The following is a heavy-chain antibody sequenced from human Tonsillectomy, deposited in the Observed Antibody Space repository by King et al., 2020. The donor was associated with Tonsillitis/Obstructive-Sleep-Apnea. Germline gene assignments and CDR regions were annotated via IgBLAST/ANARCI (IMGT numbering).Heavy chain of an antibody. CDR3: AREYSSSSGRAFDI. Sequence: VQLVESGGGLVQPGGSLRLSCAASGFTFSTYTMNWVRQAPGKGLEWVSYITGSSSSTMYYADSVKGRFTISRDIAKHSLYLQMNSLRDEDTAVYYCAREYSSSSGRAFDIWGHGTMVAVSS. D-gene: IGHD6-6*01. V-gene: IGHV3-48*02. CDR2: ITGSSSSTM. CDR1: GFTFSTYT. J-gene: IGHJ3*02.